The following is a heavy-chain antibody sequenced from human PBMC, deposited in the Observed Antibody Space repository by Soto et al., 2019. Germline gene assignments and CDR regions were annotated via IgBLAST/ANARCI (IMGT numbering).Heavy chain of an antibody. V-gene: IGHV1-8*01. J-gene: IGHJ6*03. D-gene: IGHD2-2*01. CDR1: GYTFTSYD. CDR3: ARRYCSSTSCHPPGNLRKPRRGGDYYYYYMDV. Sequence: ASVKVSCKASGYTFTSYDINWVRQATGQGLEWMGWMNPNSGNTGYAQKFQGRVTMTRNTSISTAYMELGSLRSEDTAVVYCARRYCSSTSCHPPGNLRKPRRGGDYYYYYMDVWGKGTTVTVSS. CDR2: MNPNSGNT.